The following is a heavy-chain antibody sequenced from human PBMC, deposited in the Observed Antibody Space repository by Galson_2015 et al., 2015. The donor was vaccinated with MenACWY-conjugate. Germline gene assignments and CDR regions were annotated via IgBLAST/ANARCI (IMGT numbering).Heavy chain of an antibody. CDR1: GYSFTSYW. CDR2: IYPGDSDT. V-gene: IGHV5-51*01. D-gene: IGHD3-3*01. J-gene: IGHJ5*02. CDR3: ARHLGITIFGFAYGPNWFDP. Sequence: QSGAEVKKPGESLTISCKGSGYSFTSYWIGWVRQMPGKGLEWMGIIYPGDSDTRYSPSFQGQVTISADKSIGTAYLQWSSLKASDTAMYYCARHLGITIFGFAYGPNWFDPWGQGTLVTVSS.